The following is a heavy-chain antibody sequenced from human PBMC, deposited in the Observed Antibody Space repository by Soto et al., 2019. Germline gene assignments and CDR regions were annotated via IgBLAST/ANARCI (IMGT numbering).Heavy chain of an antibody. CDR1: GGTFSSYT. CDR2: IIPILGIA. J-gene: IGHJ4*02. V-gene: IGHV1-69*02. D-gene: IGHD6-19*01. CDR3: ARGAVDSSCWYVYY. Sequence: QVQLVQSGAEVKKPGSSVKVSCKASGGTFSSYTISWVRQAPGQGLEWMGRIIPILGIAHYAQKFQGRVTITAHKTTSTAYMGLGSLRSGDTAVYYCARGAVDSSCWYVYYWGQGTLVTVSS.